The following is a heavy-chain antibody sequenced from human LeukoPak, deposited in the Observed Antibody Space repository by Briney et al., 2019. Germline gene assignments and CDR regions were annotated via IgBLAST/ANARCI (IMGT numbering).Heavy chain of an antibody. D-gene: IGHD1-20*01. CDR3: AGLTGTTWDY. Sequence: SETLSLXCSVSGDSISDNSYYWGWNRQPPGKGPEWIGSIYYSGRTYYNPSLKSRVTISVDTSRNQFSLRLTSLTAADTAVYYCAGLTGTTWDYWGQGTLVTVSS. CDR1: GDSISDNSYY. J-gene: IGHJ4*02. CDR2: IYYSGRT. V-gene: IGHV4-39*01.